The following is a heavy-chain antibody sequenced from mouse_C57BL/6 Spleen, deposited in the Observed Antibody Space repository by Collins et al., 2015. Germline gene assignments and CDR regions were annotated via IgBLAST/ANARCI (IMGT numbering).Heavy chain of an antibody. CDR2: INPSSGYT. V-gene: IGHV1-4*02. J-gene: IGHJ2*01. CDR3: ASQYYRYLFDY. CDR1: GYTFTSYT. Sequence: QVQLQQSAAELARPGASVKMSCKASGYTFTSYTMHWVKQRPGQGLEWIGYINPSSGYTEYNQKFKDKTTLTADKSSSTAYMQLSSLTSEDSAVYYCASQYYRYLFDYWGQGTTLTVSS. D-gene: IGHD2-14*01.